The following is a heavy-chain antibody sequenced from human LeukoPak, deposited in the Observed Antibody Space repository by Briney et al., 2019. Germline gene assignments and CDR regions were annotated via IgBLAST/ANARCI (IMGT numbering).Heavy chain of an antibody. Sequence: GGSLRLSCAASRFTFSDYSMNWVRQAPGKGLEWVSYISSTSSTIYYADSVKGRFTISRDNAKNSLYLQMNSLTAEDTAVYYCVRDLGYSSSLGYWGQGTLVTVSS. J-gene: IGHJ4*02. D-gene: IGHD6-13*01. CDR1: RFTFSDYS. CDR2: ISSTSSTI. V-gene: IGHV3-48*04. CDR3: VRDLGYSSSLGY.